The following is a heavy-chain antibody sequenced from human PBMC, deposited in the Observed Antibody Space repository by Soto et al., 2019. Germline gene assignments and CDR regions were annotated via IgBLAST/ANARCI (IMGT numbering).Heavy chain of an antibody. J-gene: IGHJ4*02. CDR2: ISSSGSTI. Sequence: GGSLRLSCAASGLTFSDYYMSWIRQAPGKGLEWVSYISSSGSTIYYADSVKGRFTISRDNAKNSLYLQMNSLRAEDTAVYYCARDTYYYDSSGYYSIDYWGQGTLVTVSS. D-gene: IGHD3-22*01. V-gene: IGHV3-11*01. CDR3: ARDTYYYDSSGYYSIDY. CDR1: GLTFSDYY.